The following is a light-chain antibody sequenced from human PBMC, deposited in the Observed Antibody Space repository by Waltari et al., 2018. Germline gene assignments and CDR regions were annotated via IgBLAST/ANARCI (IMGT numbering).Light chain of an antibody. J-gene: IGKJ2*01. CDR2: KAS. CDR3: QQYHTYMPAT. Sequence: DIQMTQSPSTLSASVGDRVTITCRASESVSDNLAWYQQKPGEAPKLLIYKASSLESGVPSRFSGSGSGTVFTLTISGPQPEDFASYYCQQYHTYMPATFGQGTKLEIK. V-gene: IGKV1-5*03. CDR1: ESVSDN.